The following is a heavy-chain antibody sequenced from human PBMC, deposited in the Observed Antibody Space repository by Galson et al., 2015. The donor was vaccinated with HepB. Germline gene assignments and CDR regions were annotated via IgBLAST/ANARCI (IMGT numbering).Heavy chain of an antibody. D-gene: IGHD6-19*01. J-gene: IGHJ3*02. V-gene: IGHV1-24*01. CDR2: FDPEDGET. Sequence: SVKVSCKVSGYTLTELSMHWVRQAPGKGLEWMGGFDPEDGETIYAQKFQGRVTMTEDTSTDTAYMELSSLRSEDTAVYYCATVGSGKNPGVAFDIWGQGTMVTVSS. CDR1: GYTLTELS. CDR3: ATVGSGKNPGVAFDI.